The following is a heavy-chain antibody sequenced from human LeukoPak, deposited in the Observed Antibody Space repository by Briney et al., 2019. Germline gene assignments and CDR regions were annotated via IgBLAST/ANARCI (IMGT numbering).Heavy chain of an antibody. J-gene: IGHJ3*02. D-gene: IGHD6-13*01. CDR2: IYYSGST. CDR1: GGSISSGGYY. CDR3: ARDSEEGAPGIAAAGTGAFDI. V-gene: IGHV4-31*03. Sequence: SQTLSLTCTVSGGSISSGGYYWSWIRQHPGKGLEWIGYIYYSGSTYYNPSLKSRVTISVDTSKNQFSLKLSSVTAADTAVYYCARDSEEGAPGIAAAGTGAFDIWGQGTMVTVSS.